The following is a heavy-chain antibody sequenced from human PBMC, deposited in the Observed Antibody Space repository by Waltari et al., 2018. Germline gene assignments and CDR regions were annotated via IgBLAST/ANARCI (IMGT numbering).Heavy chain of an antibody. CDR3: ARGPYYYYYGMDV. CDR1: GGSISSGSYY. J-gene: IGHJ6*02. CDR2: IYTSGST. V-gene: IGHV4-61*02. Sequence: QVQLQESGPGLVKPSQTLSLTCTVSGGSISSGSYYWSWIRQPAGKGLEWIGRIYTSGSTNYNPSLKSRVTISVDTAKNQFSLKLSSVTAADTAVYYCARGPYYYYYGMDVWGQGTTVTVSS.